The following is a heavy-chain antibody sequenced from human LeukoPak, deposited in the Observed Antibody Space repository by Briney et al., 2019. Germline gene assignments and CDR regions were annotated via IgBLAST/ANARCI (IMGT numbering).Heavy chain of an antibody. Sequence: PGGSLRRSCSASGFTFSSYEMNWVRQAPGKGLEGVSYISSSDRTIYYADSVKGRFTISRDNAKNSLYLQMNSLRAEDTAVYYCARDGRGGTTPHWGQGTLVTVSS. CDR1: GFTFSSYE. J-gene: IGHJ4*02. CDR3: ARDGRGGTTPH. D-gene: IGHD1-1*01. CDR2: ISSSDRTI. V-gene: IGHV3-48*03.